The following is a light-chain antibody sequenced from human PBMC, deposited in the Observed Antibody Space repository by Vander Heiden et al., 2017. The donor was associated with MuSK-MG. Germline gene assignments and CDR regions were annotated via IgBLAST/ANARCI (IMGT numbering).Light chain of an antibody. Sequence: ELVLTQSPATLSLSSGERATLSCRASQSVNTYLAWYQQRPGQAPRLLISDAFKRATDIPARFSGSGSGTDFTLTISSLEPEDSAVYYCQQRSSWPLTFGGGTKVEIK. CDR3: QQRSSWPLT. CDR2: DAF. V-gene: IGKV3-11*01. CDR1: QSVNTY. J-gene: IGKJ4*01.